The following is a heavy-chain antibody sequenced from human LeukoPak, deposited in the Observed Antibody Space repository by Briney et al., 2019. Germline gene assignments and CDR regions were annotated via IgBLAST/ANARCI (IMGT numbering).Heavy chain of an antibody. J-gene: IGHJ3*02. CDR1: GFTFSSYS. D-gene: IGHD6-19*01. CDR3: ARDGAYLIAVAGTGAFDI. Sequence: PGGSLRLSCAASGFTFSSYSMNWVRQAPGKGLEWVSSISSSSSYIYYADSVKGRFTISRDNSKNTLYLQMNSLRAEDTAVYYCARDGAYLIAVAGTGAFDIWGQGTMVTVSS. CDR2: ISSSSSYI. V-gene: IGHV3-21*01.